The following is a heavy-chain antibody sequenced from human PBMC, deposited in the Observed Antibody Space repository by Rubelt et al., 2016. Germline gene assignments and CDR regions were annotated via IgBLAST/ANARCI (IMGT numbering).Heavy chain of an antibody. CDR2: IIPIFGTA. V-gene: IGHV1-69*01. CDR3: ARDSSECGCGGDCCTYYYGMDV. J-gene: IGHJ6*02. Sequence: QVQLVQSGAEVKKPGSSVMVSCKASGGTFRSSAIRWVRQAPGQGLEWMGGIIPIFGTANYAQEFQGRVTITADESTSTAYMELSSLRSEDTAVYYCARDSSECGCGGDCCTYYYGMDVWGQGTTVTVSS. D-gene: IGHD2-21*02. CDR1: GGTFRSSA.